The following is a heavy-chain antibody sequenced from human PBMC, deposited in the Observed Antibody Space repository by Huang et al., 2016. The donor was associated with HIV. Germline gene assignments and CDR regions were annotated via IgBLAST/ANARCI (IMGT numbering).Heavy chain of an antibody. CDR1: GYTFDSYG. CDR3: ARDATGYGTGWSTEFDY. CDR2: IGHHSGKT. Sequence: HVQLVQSGADVKKPGASVKVSCKASGYTFDSYGINWVRQAPGQGLEWMGGIGHHSGKTNQEKKRQGRVTMTTDTTTSTAYMELRILTSDDTAVYYCARDATGYGTGWSTEFDYWGQGTLVTVSS. V-gene: IGHV1-18*04. D-gene: IGHD6-19*01. J-gene: IGHJ4*02.